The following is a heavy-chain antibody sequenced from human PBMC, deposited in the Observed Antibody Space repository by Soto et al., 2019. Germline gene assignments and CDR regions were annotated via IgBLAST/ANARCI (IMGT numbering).Heavy chain of an antibody. D-gene: IGHD3-3*01. V-gene: IGHV3-30*18. CDR3: AKTSGYYVSYYGMDV. CDR1: GFTFSSYG. Sequence: GGSLRLSCAASGFTFSSYGIHCVRQAPGKGLEWVAVISYDGSNKYYADSVKGRFTISRDNSKNTLYLQMNSLRAEDTAVYYCAKTSGYYVSYYGMDVWGQGTTVTVSS. J-gene: IGHJ6*02. CDR2: ISYDGSNK.